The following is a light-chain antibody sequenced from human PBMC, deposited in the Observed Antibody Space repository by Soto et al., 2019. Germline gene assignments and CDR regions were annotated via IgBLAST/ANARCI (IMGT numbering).Light chain of an antibody. CDR3: QQYGSSPPT. CDR2: GTT. CDR1: QTVRSSY. V-gene: IGKV3-20*01. Sequence: ELVLTQSPGTVSLSPGETATLSCRASQTVRSSYLAWYQQKPGQAPRLLIYGTTSRATGVPDRFSGGGSGTAFTLTSSGLEPEDCAVYNCQQYGSSPPTVGGGTKVDI. J-gene: IGKJ4*01.